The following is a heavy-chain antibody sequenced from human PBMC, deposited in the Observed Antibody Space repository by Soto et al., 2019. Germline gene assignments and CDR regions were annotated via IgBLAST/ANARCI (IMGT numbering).Heavy chain of an antibody. Sequence: PSHTLSLTCTVSGGSISTSRYYWDWIRQPPGKGLEWIGSIYFSGTTYYNPSLKTRVTISVDTSTNQFSLKLSSMTATDTAVYYCARLALYGQPATSWFDPWGKGTPVTVSS. D-gene: IGHD4-17*01. V-gene: IGHV4-39*01. J-gene: IGHJ5*02. CDR3: ARLALYGQPATSWFDP. CDR1: GGSISTSRYY. CDR2: IYFSGTT.